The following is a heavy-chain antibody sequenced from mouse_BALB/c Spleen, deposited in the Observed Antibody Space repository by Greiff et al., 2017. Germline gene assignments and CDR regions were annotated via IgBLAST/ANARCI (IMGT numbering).Heavy chain of an antibody. CDR1: GFNIKDYY. V-gene: IGHV14-1*02. Sequence: EVNVVESGAELVRPGALVKLSCKASGFNIKDYYMHWVKQRPEQGLEWIGWIDPENGNTIYDPKFQGKASITADTSSNTAYLQLSSLTSEDTAVYYCAGGNYDSWFAYWGQGTLVTVSA. CDR2: IDPENGNT. J-gene: IGHJ3*01. CDR3: AGGNYDSWFAY. D-gene: IGHD2-1*01.